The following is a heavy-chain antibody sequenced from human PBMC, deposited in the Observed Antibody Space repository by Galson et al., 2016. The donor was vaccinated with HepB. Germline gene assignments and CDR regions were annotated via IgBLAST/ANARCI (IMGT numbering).Heavy chain of an antibody. CDR2: IYSSDTS. CDR3: ARGAGYSSSWYAAGRAFDI. J-gene: IGHJ3*02. CDR1: GFTVSRNY. D-gene: IGHD6-13*01. Sequence: SLRLSCAASGFTVSRNYMSWVRQAPGKGLECVSVIYSSDTSYYADSVKGRFTISRHNSRSTLYLQTNSLRAEDTALYYCARGAGYSSSWYAAGRAFDIWGQGTVVTVSS. V-gene: IGHV3-53*04.